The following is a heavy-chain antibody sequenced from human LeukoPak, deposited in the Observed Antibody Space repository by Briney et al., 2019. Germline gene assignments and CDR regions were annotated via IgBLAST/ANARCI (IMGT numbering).Heavy chain of an antibody. D-gene: IGHD3-10*01. Sequence: GGSLRLSCAASGFTFGPYTMNWVRQAPGKGLEWVSYISSSSDTIYYADSVKGRFTISRDNAKNSVYLQMNSLRVEDTAVYYCARGLLWLFGGQGTLVTVSS. CDR1: GFTFGPYT. CDR2: ISSSSDTI. CDR3: ARGLLWLF. V-gene: IGHV3-48*04. J-gene: IGHJ4*02.